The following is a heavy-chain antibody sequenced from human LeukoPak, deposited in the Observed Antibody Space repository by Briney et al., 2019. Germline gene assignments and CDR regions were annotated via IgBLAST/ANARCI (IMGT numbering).Heavy chain of an antibody. CDR3: ARDVTYDGNWFDP. J-gene: IGHJ5*02. CDR2: ISSSGSTI. Sequence: GGSLRLSCAASGFAFSDYYMSWIRQAPGKGLEWVSYISSSGSTIYYADSVKGRFTISRDNAKNSLYLQMNSLRAEDTAVYYCARDVTYDGNWFDPWGQGTLVTVSS. V-gene: IGHV3-11*04. CDR1: GFAFSDYY. D-gene: IGHD1-1*01.